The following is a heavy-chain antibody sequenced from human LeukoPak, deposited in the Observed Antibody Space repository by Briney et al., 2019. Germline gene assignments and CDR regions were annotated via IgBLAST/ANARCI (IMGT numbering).Heavy chain of an antibody. J-gene: IGHJ3*02. Sequence: GESLQISCKGSGYSFTSYWIGWVRQMPGKGLEWMGIIYPGDSDTRYSPSFQGQVTISADKSISTAYLQWSSLKASDTAMYYCARQFYDSSGYDAFDIWGQGTMVTVSS. CDR2: IYPGDSDT. D-gene: IGHD3-22*01. CDR3: ARQFYDSSGYDAFDI. CDR1: GYSFTSYW. V-gene: IGHV5-51*01.